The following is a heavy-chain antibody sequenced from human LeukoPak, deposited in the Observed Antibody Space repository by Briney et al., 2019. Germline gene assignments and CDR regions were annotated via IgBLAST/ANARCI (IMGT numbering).Heavy chain of an antibody. V-gene: IGHV4-59*01. CDR2: IYYSGST. D-gene: IGHD2-2*01. J-gene: IGHJ4*02. CDR3: ARSIVVVPAAKATFDY. CDR1: GGSISSYY. Sequence: SETLSLTCTVSGGSISSYYWSWIRQPPEKGLEWIGYIYYSGSTNYNPSLKSRVTISVDTSKNQFSLKLSSVTAADTAVYYCARSIVVVPAAKATFDYWGQGTLVTVSS.